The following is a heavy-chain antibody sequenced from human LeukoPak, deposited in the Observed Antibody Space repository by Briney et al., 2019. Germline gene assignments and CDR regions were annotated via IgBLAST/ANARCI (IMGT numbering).Heavy chain of an antibody. V-gene: IGHV1-18*01. J-gene: IGHJ4*02. CDR3: ARNHYYDSSGYSGY. Sequence: ASVKVSCKASGYTFTSYDINWARQAPGQGLEWMGWISAYNGNTNYAQKLQGRVTMTTDTSTSTAYMELRSLRSDDTAVYYCARNHYYDSSGYSGYWGQGTLVTVSS. D-gene: IGHD3-22*01. CDR1: GYTFTSYD. CDR2: ISAYNGNT.